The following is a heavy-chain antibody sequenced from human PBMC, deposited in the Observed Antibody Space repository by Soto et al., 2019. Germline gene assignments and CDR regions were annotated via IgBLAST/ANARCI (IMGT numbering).Heavy chain of an antibody. V-gene: IGHV4-59*08. D-gene: IGHD3-9*01. Sequence: SETLSLTCTVSGASINGYYWSWIRQSPWKGLEWIGYIYYYGTTNYNPTLKSRVTISVDTSKNQFSLKLSSVAAADTAVYYCARHTDEILTGNDALHIWGQGTMIT. CDR2: IYYYGTT. J-gene: IGHJ3*02. CDR3: ARHTDEILTGNDALHI. CDR1: GASINGYY.